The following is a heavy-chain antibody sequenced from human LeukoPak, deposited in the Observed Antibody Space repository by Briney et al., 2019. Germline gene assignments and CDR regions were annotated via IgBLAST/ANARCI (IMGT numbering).Heavy chain of an antibody. J-gene: IGHJ5*02. CDR3: ARDHCCTNGAPIGP. CDR1: GGSISSYY. D-gene: IGHD2-8*01. V-gene: IGHV4-4*07. Sequence: SETLSLTCTVSGGSISSYYWSWIRQPAGKGLEWIGRIYTSGSTNYNPSLKSRVTMSVDTSKNQFSLKLSSVTAADTAVYYYARDHCCTNGAPIGPWGQGTLVTVSS. CDR2: IYTSGST.